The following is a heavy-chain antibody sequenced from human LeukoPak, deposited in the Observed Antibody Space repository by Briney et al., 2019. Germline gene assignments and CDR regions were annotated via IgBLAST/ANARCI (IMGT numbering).Heavy chain of an antibody. CDR3: AGRSARYFDS. D-gene: IGHD1-26*01. V-gene: IGHV4-59*01. CDR1: GDSIDSYY. J-gene: IGHJ4*02. CDR2: VFYSGPT. Sequence: SETLSLTCTVSGDSIDSYYWSWIRQPPGEGLQWVGYVFYSGPTNYDASLKSRVAISVDRSKNQFSLKLTSVSAADTAVYYCAGRSARYFDSWGQGTPVTVSS.